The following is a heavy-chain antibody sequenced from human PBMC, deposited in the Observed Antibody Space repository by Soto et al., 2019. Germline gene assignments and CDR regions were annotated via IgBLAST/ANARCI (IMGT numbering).Heavy chain of an antibody. V-gene: IGHV4-30-2*01. D-gene: IGHD2-15*01. J-gene: IGHJ4*02. CDR3: ARDGGNDRYYFDY. CDR1: GGSICSGGYS. CDR2: IYHSGST. Sequence: QLQLQESASGLVKPSQTLSLTCAVSGGSICSGGYSWSWIRQPPGKGLGWIGYIYHSGSTYYNPSLKRRVTISVDRSKDQFALKLSSVTAADTAVYYCARDGGNDRYYFDYWGQGTLVTVSS.